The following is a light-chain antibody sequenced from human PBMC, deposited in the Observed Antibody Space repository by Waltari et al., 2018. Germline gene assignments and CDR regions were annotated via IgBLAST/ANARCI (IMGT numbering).Light chain of an antibody. V-gene: IGLV2-11*01. Sequence: QSALTQPRSVSGSPGQSVTISCTGTNSDVGVYSYVSCYQQHPGKAPSLVIYDVDKRPSGVPDRFSGAKSGNTASLTISGLQAEDEADYYGCPYAGTYPYVFGTGTEVTVL. CDR3: CPYAGTYPYV. J-gene: IGLJ1*01. CDR2: DVD. CDR1: NSDVGVYSY.